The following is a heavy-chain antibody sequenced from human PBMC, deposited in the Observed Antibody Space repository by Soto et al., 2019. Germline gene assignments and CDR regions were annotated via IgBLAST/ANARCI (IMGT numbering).Heavy chain of an antibody. D-gene: IGHD6-19*01. CDR3: ATAKGYRSNLQAFDL. CDR2: IYYSGDT. CDR1: GGSITRSTHY. V-gene: IGHV4-39*01. Sequence: PSETLSLTCTVSGGSITRSTHYWGWIRQPPGKGLEWIASIYYSGDTYYHPTLRGRGTISVDTSKNQLSLELTSVTAADTSVYYCATAKGYRSNLQAFDLWGQGTMVTVSS. J-gene: IGHJ3*01.